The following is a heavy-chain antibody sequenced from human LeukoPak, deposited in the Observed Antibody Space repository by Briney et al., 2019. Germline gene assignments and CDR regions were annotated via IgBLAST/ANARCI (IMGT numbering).Heavy chain of an antibody. Sequence: GGSLRLSCAASGFIFSSYAMSWVRQAPGKGLEWVSAISGGGGSTYYADSVKGRFTISRDNSKNTLYLQMNSLRAEDTAAYYCAKDWASGNYFDYWGQGTLVTVSS. CDR2: ISGGGGST. CDR3: AKDWASGNYFDY. CDR1: GFIFSSYA. V-gene: IGHV3-23*01. D-gene: IGHD1-14*01. J-gene: IGHJ4*02.